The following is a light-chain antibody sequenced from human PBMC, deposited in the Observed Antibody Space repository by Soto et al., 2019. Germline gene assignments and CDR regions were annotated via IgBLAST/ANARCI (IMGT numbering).Light chain of an antibody. CDR3: QQYGSSPRT. CDR1: QSVSSSY. CDR2: GAS. Sequence: ENVLTQSPGTLSLSPGERATLSCRASQSVSSSYLAWYQQKPGQAPRLLIYGASSRATGIPDRFSGSGSGRDFTLSINCLEPEDFAVYYCQQYGSSPRTFGQGTKVEIK. V-gene: IGKV3-20*01. J-gene: IGKJ1*01.